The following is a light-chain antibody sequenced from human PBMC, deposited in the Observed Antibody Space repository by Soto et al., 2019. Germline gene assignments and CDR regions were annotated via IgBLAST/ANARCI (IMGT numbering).Light chain of an antibody. V-gene: IGKV4-1*01. J-gene: IGKJ2*01. Sequence: DIVMTQSPDSLAVSLGERATINCKSSQSVLYSSNNKNYLAWYQQRPGQPPKLLIYWASTRESGVPDRCSGSGSGTECTLTITSLQAEDVAVYYCQQYESTPPTFGQGTKLEIK. CDR3: QQYESTPPT. CDR2: WAS. CDR1: QSVLYSSNNKNY.